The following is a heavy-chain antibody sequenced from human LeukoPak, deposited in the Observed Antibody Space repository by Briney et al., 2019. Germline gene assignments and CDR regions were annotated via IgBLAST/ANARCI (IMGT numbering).Heavy chain of an antibody. CDR1: GFTVSSYA. Sequence: PGGSLRLSCAASGFTVSSYAMSWVRQAPGKGLEWVSAISGSGGSTYYADSVKGRFTISRDNSKNTLYLQMNSLRAEDTAVYYCAKEVAPTTVTTAIDYWGQGTLVTVSS. D-gene: IGHD4-17*01. CDR2: ISGSGGST. CDR3: AKEVAPTTVTTAIDY. J-gene: IGHJ4*02. V-gene: IGHV3-23*01.